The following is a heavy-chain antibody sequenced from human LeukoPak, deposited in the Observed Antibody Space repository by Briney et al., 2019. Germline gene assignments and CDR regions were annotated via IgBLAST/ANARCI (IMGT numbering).Heavy chain of an antibody. J-gene: IGHJ4*02. CDR2: INPSGGST. CDR3: ASSTPIYYHSGNLGGYYFDY. CDR1: GYTVTSYY. V-gene: IGHV1-46*01. D-gene: IGHD3-10*01. Sequence: ASVKVSCKASGYTVTSYYMHWVRQAPGQGLECMGIINPSGGSTSYAQKFQGRVTMTRDTSTSTVYMELSSLRSEDTAVYYCASSTPIYYHSGNLGGYYFDYWGQGTLVTVSS.